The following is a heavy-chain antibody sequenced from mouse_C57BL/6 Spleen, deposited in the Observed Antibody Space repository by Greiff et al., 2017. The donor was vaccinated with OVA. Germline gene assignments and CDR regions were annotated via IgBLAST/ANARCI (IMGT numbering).Heavy chain of an antibody. J-gene: IGHJ1*03. CDR1: GYSFTSYY. V-gene: IGHV1-66*01. CDR2: IYPGSGNT. D-gene: IGHD1-1*01. CDR3: ARDDYYGSSYHWYFDV. Sequence: QVQLKESGPELVKPGASVKISCKASGYSFTSYYIHWVKQRPGQGLEWIGWIYPGSGNTKYNEKFKGKATLTADTSSSTAYMQLSSLTSEDSAVYYCARDDYYGSSYHWYFDVWGTGTTVTVSS.